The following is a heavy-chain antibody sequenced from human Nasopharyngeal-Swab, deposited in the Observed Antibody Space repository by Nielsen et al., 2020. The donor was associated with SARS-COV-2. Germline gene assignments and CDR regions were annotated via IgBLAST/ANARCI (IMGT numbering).Heavy chain of an antibody. CDR3: AKGVRRASWWFREFGMDV. D-gene: IGHD3-10*01. J-gene: IGHJ6*02. V-gene: IGHV3-30*18. Sequence: VRQAPGKGLEWVAVISYDGSNKYYADSVKGRFTISRDNSKNTLYLQMNSLRAEDTAVYYCAKGVRRASWWFREFGMDVWGQGTTVTVSS. CDR2: ISYDGSNK.